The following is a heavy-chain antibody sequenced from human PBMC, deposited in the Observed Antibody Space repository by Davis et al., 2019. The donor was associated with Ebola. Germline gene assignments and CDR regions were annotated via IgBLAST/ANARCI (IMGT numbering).Heavy chain of an antibody. D-gene: IGHD6-13*01. CDR1: GYTFTNYY. V-gene: IGHV1-46*01. CDR3: ARHKGTPWYYRGAFDV. Sequence: ASVKVSCKASGYTFTNYYMHWVRQAPGQGLEWMGMINPNDGRTIYAQKFQGRVTMTTDTSTSTASMELRSLRSDDTAVYYCARHKGTPWYYRGAFDVWGQGTMVTVSS. J-gene: IGHJ3*01. CDR2: INPNDGRT.